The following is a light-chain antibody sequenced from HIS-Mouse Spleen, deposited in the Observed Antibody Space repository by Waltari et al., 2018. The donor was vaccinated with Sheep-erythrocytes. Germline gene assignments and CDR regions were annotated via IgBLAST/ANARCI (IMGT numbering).Light chain of an antibody. Sequence: SYVLTQPPSVSVAPGKTARITCGGNNIGSKSVHWYQQKPGQAPVLVVYDDSDRPSGIPERFSGSNSGNTATLTISRVEAGDEADYYCAAWDDSLNGYVFGTGTKVTVL. J-gene: IGLJ1*01. CDR1: NIGSKS. CDR2: DDS. V-gene: IGLV3-21*03. CDR3: AAWDDSLNGYV.